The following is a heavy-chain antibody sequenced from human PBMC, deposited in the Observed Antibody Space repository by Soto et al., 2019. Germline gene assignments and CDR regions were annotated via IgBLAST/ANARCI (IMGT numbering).Heavy chain of an antibody. Sequence: QVQLVQSGAEVKKPGSSVKVSCKDSGGTFSSYAISWVRQAPGQGLECMGGIIPVFGTANYAQKFQGRVTINADESTSTVYMELSSLRSEDTAVYYCARGWNDFPHWGQGTLVTVSS. J-gene: IGHJ1*01. CDR1: GGTFSSYA. CDR2: IIPVFGTA. V-gene: IGHV1-69*01. CDR3: ARGWNDFPH. D-gene: IGHD1-1*01.